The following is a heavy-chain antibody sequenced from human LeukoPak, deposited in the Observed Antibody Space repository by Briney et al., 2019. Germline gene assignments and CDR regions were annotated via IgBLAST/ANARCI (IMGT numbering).Heavy chain of an antibody. V-gene: IGHV1-2*02. CDR1: GYTFTGNY. J-gene: IGHJ3*02. Sequence: SVKVSCKASGYTFTGNYIHWVRQDTGQGLEWMGWINPNSGGIKYAQKFQGRVTMTRDTSISTAYMELFRLRSDDTAVYYCGRDRAVAGTAVDAFDMWGQGTMVIVSS. D-gene: IGHD6-19*01. CDR3: GRDRAVAGTAVDAFDM. CDR2: INPNSGGI.